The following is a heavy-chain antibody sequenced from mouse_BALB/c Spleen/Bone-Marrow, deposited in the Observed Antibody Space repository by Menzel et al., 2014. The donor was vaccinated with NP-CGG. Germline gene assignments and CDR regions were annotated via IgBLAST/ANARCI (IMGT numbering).Heavy chain of an antibody. CDR3: TRYGNSHYYAMDY. CDR1: GYTFTSYW. D-gene: IGHD1-1*01. V-gene: IGHV1-69*02. Sequence: QVQLQQPGAELVRPGASVKLSCRASGYTFTSYWINWVKQRPGQGLEWIGNIYPSDSYTNYNQRFKDKATLTVDISSSTAYMQLSSPTSEDSAVYYCTRYGNSHYYAMDYWGQGTSVTVSS. J-gene: IGHJ4*01. CDR2: IYPSDSYT.